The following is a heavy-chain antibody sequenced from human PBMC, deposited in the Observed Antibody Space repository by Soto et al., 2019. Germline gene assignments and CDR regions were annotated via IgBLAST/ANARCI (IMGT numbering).Heavy chain of an antibody. CDR3: ASGGSSWAAGRWTKYFQH. CDR1: GGSISSGGYY. CDR2: IYYSGST. Sequence: SETLSLTCTVSGGSISSGGYYWSWIRQHPGKGLEWIGYIYYSGSTYYNPSLKSRVTISVDTSKNQFSLKLSSVTAADTAVYYCASGGSSWAAGRWTKYFQHWGQGTLVTVSS. D-gene: IGHD6-13*01. J-gene: IGHJ1*01. V-gene: IGHV4-31*03.